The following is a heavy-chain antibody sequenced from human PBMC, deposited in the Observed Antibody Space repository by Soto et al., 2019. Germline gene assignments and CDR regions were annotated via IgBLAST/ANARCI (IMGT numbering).Heavy chain of an antibody. CDR3: AKNQERELPRVIDF. J-gene: IGHJ4*02. CDR1: GLTFSNYA. Sequence: PWGSLRLSCATSGLTFSNYAMSGFRQAPGGGLEWVSSMSGSSSTTYYADSVRGRFTISRDRSKNTLYLQMSSLRAEDTALYYCAKNQERELPRVIDFWGQGTLVTVSS. CDR2: MSGSSSTT. V-gene: IGHV3-23*01. D-gene: IGHD1-7*01.